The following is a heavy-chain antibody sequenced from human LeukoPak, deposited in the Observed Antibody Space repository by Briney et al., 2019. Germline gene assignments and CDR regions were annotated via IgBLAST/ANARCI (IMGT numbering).Heavy chain of an antibody. V-gene: IGHV4-34*01. J-gene: IGHJ6*04. Sequence: SETLSLTCAVYRGSFSGYYRTGIRQSTGQGIGWIGEVTHGGVNQYSPSLRSRVTISLDTSRKQFSLSVSSVTAADTVDYYGARENSGSFFPGEHYYFLDVWGKGTTVTVSS. CDR1: RGSFSGYY. CDR3: ARENSGSFFPGEHYYFLDV. CDR2: VTHGGVN. D-gene: IGHD1-26*01.